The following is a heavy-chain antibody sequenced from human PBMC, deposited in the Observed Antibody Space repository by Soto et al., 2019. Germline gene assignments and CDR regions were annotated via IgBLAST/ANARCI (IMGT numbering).Heavy chain of an antibody. V-gene: IGHV1-8*01. D-gene: IGHD2-2*01. CDR2: MNPNSGNT. J-gene: IGHJ6*03. CDR3: ARGLQGYCSSTSCYSGYYYMDV. Sequence: ASVKVSCKASGYTFTSYDISWVRQATGQGLEWMGWMNPNSGNTGYAQKFQGRVTMTRNTSISTAYMELSSLRSEDTAVYYCARGLQGYCSSTSCYSGYYYMDVWGKGTTVTVSS. CDR1: GYTFTSYD.